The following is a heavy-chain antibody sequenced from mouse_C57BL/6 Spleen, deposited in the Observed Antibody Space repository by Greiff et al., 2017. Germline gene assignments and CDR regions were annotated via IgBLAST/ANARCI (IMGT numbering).Heavy chain of an antibody. D-gene: IGHD1-1*01. Sequence: QVQLQQPGAELVKPGASVKLSCKASGYTFTSYWMHWVKQRPGQGLEWIGMIHPNSGSTNYNEKFKSKATLTVDKSSSTAYMQLSSLTSEDSAVYYCAREIITTVVSRDYAMDYWGQGTSVTVSS. CDR2: IHPNSGST. CDR1: GYTFTSYW. V-gene: IGHV1-64*01. CDR3: AREIITTVVSRDYAMDY. J-gene: IGHJ4*01.